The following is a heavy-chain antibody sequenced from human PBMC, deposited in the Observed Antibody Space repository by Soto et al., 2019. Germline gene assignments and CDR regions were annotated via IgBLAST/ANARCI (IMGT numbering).Heavy chain of an antibody. Sequence: SQTLSLTCAISGDSVSSNSAAWNWIRQSPSRGLEWLGRTYYRSKWYNDYAVSVKSRITINPDTSKNQFSLQLNSVTPEDTAVYYFARRPGIAAAVAYSIYVSGQGTQVTGSS. CDR2: TYYRSKWYN. CDR3: ARRPGIAAAVAYSIYV. D-gene: IGHD6-13*01. CDR1: GDSVSSNSAA. J-gene: IGHJ6*02. V-gene: IGHV6-1*01.